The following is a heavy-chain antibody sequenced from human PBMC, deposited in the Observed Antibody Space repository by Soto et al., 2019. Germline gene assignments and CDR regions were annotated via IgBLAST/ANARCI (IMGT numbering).Heavy chain of an antibody. J-gene: IGHJ6*02. Sequence: QVQLQESGPGLVKPSETLSLTCTVSGGSISSYYWSWIRQPPGKGLEWIGYIYYSGSTNYNPSLKSRVTISVDTSKNQFSLKLSSVTAADTAGYYCARAQQLVTPEHYYYYGMDVGGHGTTVTVSS. CDR3: ARAQQLVTPEHYYYYGMDV. D-gene: IGHD6-13*01. V-gene: IGHV4-59*01. CDR2: IYYSGST. CDR1: GGSISSYY.